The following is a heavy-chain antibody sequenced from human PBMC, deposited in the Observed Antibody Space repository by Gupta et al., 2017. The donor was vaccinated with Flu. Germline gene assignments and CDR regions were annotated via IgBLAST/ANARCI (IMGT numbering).Heavy chain of an antibody. CDR1: GFTFDDYA. Sequence: EVQLVESGGGLVQPGRSLRLSCAASGFTFDDYAMHWVRQAPGKGLEWVSGISWNSGSIGYADSVKGRFTISRDNAKNSLYLQMNSLRAEDTALYYCAKDLGGRQLDSYFDYWGQGTLVTVSS. J-gene: IGHJ4*02. CDR2: ISWNSGSI. CDR3: AKDLGGRQLDSYFDY. V-gene: IGHV3-9*01. D-gene: IGHD6-13*01.